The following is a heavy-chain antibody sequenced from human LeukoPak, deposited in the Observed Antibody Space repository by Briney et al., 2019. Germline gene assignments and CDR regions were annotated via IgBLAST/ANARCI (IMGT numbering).Heavy chain of an antibody. Sequence: SETLSLTCTVSGYSISSGYYWGWIRQPPGKGLEWIASIYHSGSTYYNPSLKSRVTISVDTSKNQFSLKLSSVTAADTAVYYCASGYGSGSYYNEGDAFDIWGQGTMVTVSS. CDR1: GYSISSGYY. J-gene: IGHJ3*02. CDR2: IYHSGST. V-gene: IGHV4-38-2*02. D-gene: IGHD3-10*01. CDR3: ASGYGSGSYYNEGDAFDI.